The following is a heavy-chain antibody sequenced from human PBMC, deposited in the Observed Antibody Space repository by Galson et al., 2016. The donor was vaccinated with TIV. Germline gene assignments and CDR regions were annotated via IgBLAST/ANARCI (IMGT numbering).Heavy chain of an antibody. D-gene: IGHD4-17*01. J-gene: IGHJ3*02. V-gene: IGHV5-51*03. CDR2: VNPGGSII. CDR1: GYRFTSYW. Sequence: QSGAEVKKPGESLKISCKASGYRFTSYWIAWVRQVPGKGLEWVGVVNPGGSIIRYSQPFHGQVAISSDKSINTAYLQWISLTASDTATYYCARQYDFGDYRGDAFDIWGQGTMVIVSS. CDR3: ARQYDFGDYRGDAFDI.